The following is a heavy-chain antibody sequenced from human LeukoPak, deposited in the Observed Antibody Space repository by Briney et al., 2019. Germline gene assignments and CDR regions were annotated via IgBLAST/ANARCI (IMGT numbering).Heavy chain of an antibody. CDR1: GYTFIYYY. CDR2: ISPNSGDT. Sequence: ASVKVSCKASGYTFIYYYIHWVRQAPGQGLEWVGWISPNSGDTNYAQKFQGWVTMTRDTSVTTIYMELSRLTSDKTAVYYCAREGYSGQYTNWGQGTPVTVSS. D-gene: IGHD1-26*01. CDR3: AREGYSGQYTN. V-gene: IGHV1-2*04. J-gene: IGHJ4*02.